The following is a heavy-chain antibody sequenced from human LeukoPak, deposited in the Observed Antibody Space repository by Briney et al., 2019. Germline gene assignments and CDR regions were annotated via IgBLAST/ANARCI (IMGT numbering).Heavy chain of an antibody. CDR3: ARDPSDIVVVPAALCYYYYYMDV. CDR1: GFTFSSYW. D-gene: IGHD2-2*01. J-gene: IGHJ6*03. CDR2: IKQDGSEK. Sequence: TGGSLRLSCAASGFTFSSYWMSWVRQAPGKGLEWVANIKQDGSEKYYVDSVKGRFTISRDNAKNSLYLQMNSLRAEDTAVYYCARDPSDIVVVPAALCYYYYYMDVWGKGTTVTVSS. V-gene: IGHV3-7*01.